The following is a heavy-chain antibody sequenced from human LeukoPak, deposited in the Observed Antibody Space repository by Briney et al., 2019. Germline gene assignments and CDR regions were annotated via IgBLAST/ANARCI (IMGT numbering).Heavy chain of an antibody. Sequence: GGSLRLSCAASGFTFSSYDMHWVRQATGKGLEWVSAIGTAGDTYYPGSVKGRFTISRDNAKNSLYLQMNSLRAEDTAVYYCARGAYSSGWAYFDHWGQGTLVTVSS. D-gene: IGHD6-19*01. J-gene: IGHJ4*02. CDR1: GFTFSSYD. CDR2: IGTAGDT. V-gene: IGHV3-13*01. CDR3: ARGAYSSGWAYFDH.